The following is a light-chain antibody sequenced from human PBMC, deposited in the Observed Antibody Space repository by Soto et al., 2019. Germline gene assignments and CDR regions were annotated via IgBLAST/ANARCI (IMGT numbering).Light chain of an antibody. CDR1: YTISGY. J-gene: IGKJ5*01. V-gene: IGKV1-39*01. CDR3: QQSYSIPVT. Sequence: DVQMTQSPASLSASVGDSVSITCRTSYTISGYLNWWQQKPGKAPNLLIYATFKLQSGVPSRFSGSASGAEFTLTITNVQPEDFATYYCQQSYSIPVTFGPGTRREIK. CDR2: ATF.